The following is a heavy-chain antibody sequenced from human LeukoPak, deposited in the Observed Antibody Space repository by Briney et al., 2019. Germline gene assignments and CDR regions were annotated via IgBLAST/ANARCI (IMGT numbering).Heavy chain of an antibody. D-gene: IGHD4-11*01. CDR1: GYTLTELS. J-gene: IGHJ6*02. CDR2: FDPEDGET. V-gene: IGHV1-24*01. CDR3: ARGRTVTTSDGMDV. Sequence: ASVKVSCKVSGYTLTELSMHWVRQAPGKGLEWMGGFDPEDGETIYAQKFQGRVTMTEDTSTSTVYMELSSLRSEDTAVYYCARGRTVTTSDGMDVWGQGTTVTVSS.